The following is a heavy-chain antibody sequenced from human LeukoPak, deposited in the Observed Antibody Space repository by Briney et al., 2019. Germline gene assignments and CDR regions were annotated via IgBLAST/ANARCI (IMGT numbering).Heavy chain of an antibody. CDR1: GFAFSDYS. Sequence: GGSLRLSCAASGFAFSDYSMNWVRQAPGKGLEEVSYISSSDNTIHYADSVKGRFTISRDNAKNSLYLEMNSLRDEDTAVYYCARVHRGYSYGRLDYWGQGTLVTVSS. CDR3: ARVHRGYSYGRLDY. D-gene: IGHD5-18*01. CDR2: ISSSDNTI. J-gene: IGHJ4*02. V-gene: IGHV3-48*02.